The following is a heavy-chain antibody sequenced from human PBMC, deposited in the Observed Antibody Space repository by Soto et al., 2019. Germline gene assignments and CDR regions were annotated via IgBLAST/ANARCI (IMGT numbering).Heavy chain of an antibody. J-gene: IGHJ4*02. CDR1: GFSLSTSGVG. CDR3: ALATYYYDSSGYTPLGYYFDY. Sequence: QITLKESGPTLVKPTQTLTLTCTFSGFSLSTSGVGVGWIRQPPGKALEWLALIYWDDDKRYSPSLKSRLTITKDPSKNQVVLTMTNMDPVDTATYYCALATYYYDSSGYTPLGYYFDYWGQGTLVTVSS. CDR2: IYWDDDK. V-gene: IGHV2-5*02. D-gene: IGHD3-22*01.